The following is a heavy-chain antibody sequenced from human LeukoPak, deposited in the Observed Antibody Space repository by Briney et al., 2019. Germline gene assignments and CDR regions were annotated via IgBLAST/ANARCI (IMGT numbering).Heavy chain of an antibody. CDR2: ISGSGGST. J-gene: IGHJ3*02. V-gene: IGHV3-23*01. D-gene: IGHD5-18*01. CDR1: GFTFSSYA. CDR3: AKVRMRGYSYVHDAFDI. Sequence: GGSLRLSCAASGFTFSSYAMSWVRQAPGKGLEWVSAISGSGGSTYYADSVKGRFTISRDNSKNTLYLQMNSLRAEDTAVYYCAKVRMRGYSYVHDAFDIWGQGTMVTVSS.